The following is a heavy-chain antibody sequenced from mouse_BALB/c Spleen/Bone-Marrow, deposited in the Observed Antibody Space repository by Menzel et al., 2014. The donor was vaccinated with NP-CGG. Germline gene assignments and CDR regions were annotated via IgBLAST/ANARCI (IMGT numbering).Heavy chain of an antibody. CDR1: GFTFSDYY. J-gene: IGHJ2*01. CDR2: ISDGGSYT. Sequence: KLXEXGGGLVKPGGSLKLSCAASGFTFSDYYMYWVRQTPEKRLEWVATISDGGSYTYYPDSVKGRFTISRDNAKNNLYLQMSSLKSXDTAXYXCXXVSYDYFDXWXQXXXLXXSX. CDR3: XXVSYDYFDX. D-gene: IGHD2-4*01. V-gene: IGHV5-4*02.